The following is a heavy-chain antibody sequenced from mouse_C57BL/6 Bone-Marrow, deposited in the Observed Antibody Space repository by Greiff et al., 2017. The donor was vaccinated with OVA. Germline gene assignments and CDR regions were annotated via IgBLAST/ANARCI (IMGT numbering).Heavy chain of an antibody. J-gene: IGHJ3*01. CDR3: TTELGWFAY. V-gene: IGHV14-4*01. CDR1: GFNIKDDY. CDR2: IEPENGDT. Sequence: VQLQQSGAELVRPGASVKLSCTASGFNIKDDYMHWVKQRPEQGLAWIGWIEPENGDTDNASKFQGKATITADTSSNTSYLQLSSLTSEDTAVYYCTTELGWFAYWGQGTLVTVSA. D-gene: IGHD4-1*01.